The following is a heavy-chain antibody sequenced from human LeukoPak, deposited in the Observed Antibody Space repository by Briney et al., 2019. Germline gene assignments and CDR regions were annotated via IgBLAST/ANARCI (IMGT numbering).Heavy chain of an antibody. V-gene: IGHV3-49*04. D-gene: IGHD3-3*01. J-gene: IGHJ4*02. CDR2: IRSKAYGGTT. Sequence: PGRSLTLSCTASGFTFGDYAMSWVRQAPGKGLEWVGFIRSKAYGGTTEYAASVKGRFTISRDDSKTIAYLQMNSLKTEDTAVYYCTRSYGFWSGYFDYWGQGTLVTVSS. CDR1: GFTFGDYA. CDR3: TRSYGFWSGYFDY.